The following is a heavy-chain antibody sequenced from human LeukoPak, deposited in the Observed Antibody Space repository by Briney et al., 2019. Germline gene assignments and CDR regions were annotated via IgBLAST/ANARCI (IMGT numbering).Heavy chain of an antibody. J-gene: IGHJ4*02. D-gene: IGHD3-10*01. CDR3: TTTMVRGVSAPRY. CDR1: GFTFSDAW. Sequence: GGSLRLSCAASGFTFSDAWMSWVRQAPGKGLEWAGRIKIKVDGGTTDYAAPVKGRFIISRDDSKNTLYLQMNSLKTKDTALYYCTTTMVRGVSAPRYWGQGILVTVSS. CDR2: IKIKVDGGTT. V-gene: IGHV3-15*01.